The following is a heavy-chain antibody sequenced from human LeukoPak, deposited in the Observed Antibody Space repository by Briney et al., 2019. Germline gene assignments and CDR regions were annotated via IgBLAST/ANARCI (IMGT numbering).Heavy chain of an antibody. Sequence: SETLSLTCTVSGGSISSSSYYWGWIRQPPGKGLEWIGSIYYNGSTYYNPSLKSRVTISVDTSKNQFSLKLSSVTAADTAVYYCARLAVAGNYYFDYWGQGTLVTVSS. CDR1: GGSISSSSYY. V-gene: IGHV4-39*01. CDR2: IYYNGST. CDR3: ARLAVAGNYYFDY. D-gene: IGHD6-19*01. J-gene: IGHJ4*02.